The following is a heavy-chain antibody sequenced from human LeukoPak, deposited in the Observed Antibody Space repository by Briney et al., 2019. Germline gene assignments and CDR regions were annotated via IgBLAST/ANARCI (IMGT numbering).Heavy chain of an antibody. Sequence: GGSLRLSCAASGFTFSDYYMSWIRQAPGKGLEWVSYISSSGSTIYYADSVKGRFTISRDNAKNSLYLQMNSLRAEDTAVYFCAKRGVVIRVILVGFHKEAYYFDSWGQGALVTVSS. CDR1: GFTFSDYY. CDR2: ISSSGSTI. V-gene: IGHV3-11*01. D-gene: IGHD2-21*01. J-gene: IGHJ4*02. CDR3: AKRGVVIRVILVGFHKEAYYFDS.